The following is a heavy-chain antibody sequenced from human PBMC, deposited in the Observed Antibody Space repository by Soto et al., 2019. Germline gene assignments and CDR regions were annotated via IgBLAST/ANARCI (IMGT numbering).Heavy chain of an antibody. CDR2: IYHTGDT. CDR1: SYSISSGFF. Sequence: SETLSLTCVVSSYSISSGFFWAWIRQPPGKGLEWVGSIYHTGDTHYNPSLRSQVSMSVDTSKNHFSLRLTYLTAADTAVYFCARDTNSLDLWGQGILVTVSS. D-gene: IGHD2-8*01. V-gene: IGHV4-38-2*02. J-gene: IGHJ5*02. CDR3: ARDTNSLDL.